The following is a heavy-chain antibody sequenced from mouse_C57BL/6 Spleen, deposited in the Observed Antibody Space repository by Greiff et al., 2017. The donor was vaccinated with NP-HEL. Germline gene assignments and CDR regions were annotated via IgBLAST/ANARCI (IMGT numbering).Heavy chain of an antibody. J-gene: IGHJ1*03. V-gene: IGHV1-55*01. D-gene: IGHD1-1*01. CDR1: GYTFTSYW. Sequence: QVQLQQPGAELVKPGASVKMSCKASGYTFTSYWITWVKQRPGQGLEWIGDIYPGSGSTNYNEKFKSKATLTVDTSSSTAYMQLSSLTSEDSAVYYCARRGSYGSRGYFDVWGTGTTVTVSS. CDR3: ARRGSYGSRGYFDV. CDR2: IYPGSGST.